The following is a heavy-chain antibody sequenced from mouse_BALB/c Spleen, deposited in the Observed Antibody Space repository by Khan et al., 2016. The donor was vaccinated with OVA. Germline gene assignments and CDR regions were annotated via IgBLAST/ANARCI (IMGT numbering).Heavy chain of an antibody. Sequence: VELVEPGAELVKPGASVKLSCKASGYTFTSYYMYWVNQRPGQGLEWIGDINPSNGDTYFNEKFKNKATLTVDKSSSTTYLQLSSLTSEDSAVYYWTRGGYGGFASWGQGTLVTVSA. CDR3: TRGGYGGFAS. D-gene: IGHD2-2*01. V-gene: IGHV1-53*01. J-gene: IGHJ3*01. CDR1: GYTFTSYY. CDR2: INPSNGDT.